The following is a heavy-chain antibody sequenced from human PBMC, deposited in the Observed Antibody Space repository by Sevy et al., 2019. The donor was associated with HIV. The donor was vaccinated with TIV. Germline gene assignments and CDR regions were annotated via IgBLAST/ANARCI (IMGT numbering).Heavy chain of an antibody. CDR3: ARVSGDYSSGWYGLDHFEY. V-gene: IGHV3-7*03. CDR2: IKQDGSEK. Sequence: GGSLRLSCAASGFTFSSYWMSWVRQAPGKGLEWVANIKQDGSEKYYVDFVKGRFTISSDNARNSLYLQRNSLRAEDTAVYYCARVSGDYSSGWYGLDHFEYWGQGTLVTVSS. CDR1: GFTFSSYW. D-gene: IGHD6-19*01. J-gene: IGHJ4*02.